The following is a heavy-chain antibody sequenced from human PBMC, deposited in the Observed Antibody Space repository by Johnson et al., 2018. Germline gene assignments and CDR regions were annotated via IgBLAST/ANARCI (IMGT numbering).Heavy chain of an antibody. CDR2: ISASGSST. V-gene: IGHV3-23*04. J-gene: IGHJ6*02. D-gene: IGHD3-9*01. CDR1: GFAFNTYA. CDR3: AKDLPFEGIVSYDMWTGDYTGPYYGMDV. Sequence: EVQLVESGGGLVQPGGSLRLSCAASGFAFNTYAMSWVRQAPGKGLEWVSDISASGSSTYYADSVKGRFTISRDNSKNTRYVQMNSLRADDTAVYYCAKDLPFEGIVSYDMWTGDYTGPYYGMDVWGQGTTVIVSS.